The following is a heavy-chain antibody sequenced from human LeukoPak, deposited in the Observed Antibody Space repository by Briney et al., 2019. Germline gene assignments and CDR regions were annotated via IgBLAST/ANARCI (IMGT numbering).Heavy chain of an antibody. CDR3: ARGTYSSSWYLNY. V-gene: IGHV5-51*01. D-gene: IGHD6-13*01. J-gene: IGHJ4*02. CDR2: IYPGDSAT. Sequence: GASLKISCKGSGYSFTSYWIGWVRQMPGRGQEWMGIIYPGDSATRYSPSFQGQVTISADKSISTAYLQWSSLKASDTAMYYCARGTYSSSWYLNYWGQGTLVTVSS. CDR1: GYSFTSYW.